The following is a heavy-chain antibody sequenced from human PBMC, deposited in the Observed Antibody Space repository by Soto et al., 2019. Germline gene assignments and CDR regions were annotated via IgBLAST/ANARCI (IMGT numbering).Heavy chain of an antibody. CDR3: ARVRCTANSCFVFDP. D-gene: IGHD2-2*01. J-gene: IGHJ5*02. CDR2: IYYSGMT. V-gene: IGHV4-31*03. Sequence: SETLSLTCTVSGGAINSAGYYWTWIRQHPGTGLEWIGYIYYSGMTHYNPSLMGRVTISSDTTKNQFSLRLKSVTAADTAVYYCARVRCTANSCFVFDPWGQGTLVTVSS. CDR1: GGAINSAGYY.